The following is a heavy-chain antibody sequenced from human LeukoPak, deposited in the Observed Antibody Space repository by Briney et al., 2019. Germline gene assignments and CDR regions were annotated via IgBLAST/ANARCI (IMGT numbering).Heavy chain of an antibody. D-gene: IGHD2-15*01. CDR3: ARAGYCSGGSCYYFDY. CDR1: GYSISSGYY. J-gene: IGHJ4*02. CDR2: IYHSGST. V-gene: IGHV4-38-2*01. Sequence: SETLSLTCAVSGYSISSGYYWGWIRQPPGKGLEWIGSIYHSGSTYYNPSLKSRVTISVDTSKNRFSLKLSSVTAADTAVYYCARAGYCSGGSCYYFDYWGQGTLVTVSS.